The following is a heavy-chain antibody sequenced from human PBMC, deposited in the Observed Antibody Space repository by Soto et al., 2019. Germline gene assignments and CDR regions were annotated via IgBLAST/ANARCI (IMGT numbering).Heavy chain of an antibody. D-gene: IGHD6-19*01. J-gene: IGHJ4*02. V-gene: IGHV5-51*01. CDR1: GDSFTGFW. Sequence: GESLKISCKVSGDSFTGFWIGWARQMPGKGLEWLGSIYPRDSDTRYSPSFQGQVTIPADKSLSTAYLQWNSLQASDTAIYYGARQHPLDSRVWYTWGQGTLVAVSS. CDR3: ARQHPLDSRVWYT. CDR2: IYPRDSDT.